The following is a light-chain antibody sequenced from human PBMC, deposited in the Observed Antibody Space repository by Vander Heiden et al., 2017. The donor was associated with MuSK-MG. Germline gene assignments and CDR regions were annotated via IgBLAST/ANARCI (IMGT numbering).Light chain of an antibody. CDR1: TADVGGYNY. J-gene: IGLJ3*02. Sequence: QSALIQPASVSGSPGQSLTISCTGTTADVGGYNYVTWDQQHAGKAPRLLLYDVSERPSGVSSRFSGSKSGNTASLSISGLQAEDEALYYCSSYTSVYSLVFGGGTKVTVL. CDR2: DVS. CDR3: SSYTSVYSLV. V-gene: IGLV2-14*03.